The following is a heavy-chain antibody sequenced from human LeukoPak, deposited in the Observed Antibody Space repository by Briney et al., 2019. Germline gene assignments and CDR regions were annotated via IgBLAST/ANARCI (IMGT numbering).Heavy chain of an antibody. CDR2: IYPGDSDT. J-gene: IGHJ4*02. Sequence: GASLKTSYKGAGSCFTSYWIGWVRQLPGKGLEWMGIIYPGDSDTRYSPSFQGQVIISADKSISTAYLQWSSLKASDTAMYYCARTSIAVAYPDYWGQGTLVTVSS. CDR1: GSCFTSYW. CDR3: ARTSIAVAYPDY. V-gene: IGHV5-51*01. D-gene: IGHD6-19*01.